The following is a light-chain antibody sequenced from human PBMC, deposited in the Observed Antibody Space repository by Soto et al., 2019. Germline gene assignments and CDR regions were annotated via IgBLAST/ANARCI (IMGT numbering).Light chain of an antibody. J-gene: IGKJ2*01. CDR2: DAS. CDR3: QQYNSYSQP. V-gene: IGKV1-5*01. Sequence: DIQMTQSPSTLSASVGDRVTITCRASQSISSWLAWYQQKPGKAPKLLIYDASSLESGVPSRFSGSGSGTEFTPTISSLQPDDVATYYYQQYNSYSQPFGQGTKLQIK. CDR1: QSISSW.